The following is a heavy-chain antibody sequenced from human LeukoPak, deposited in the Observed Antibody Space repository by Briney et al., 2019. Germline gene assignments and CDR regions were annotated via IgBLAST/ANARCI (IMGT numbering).Heavy chain of an antibody. Sequence: GRSLRLSCAASGFTFSSYGMHWVRQAPGKGLEWVAVISYDGSNKYYADSVKGRFTISRDNSKNTLYLQMNSLRAEDKAVYYCAKGRSGSHVWGQGTMVTVSS. CDR1: GFTFSSYG. J-gene: IGHJ3*01. CDR2: ISYDGSNK. V-gene: IGHV3-30*18. CDR3: AKGRSGSHV. D-gene: IGHD1-26*01.